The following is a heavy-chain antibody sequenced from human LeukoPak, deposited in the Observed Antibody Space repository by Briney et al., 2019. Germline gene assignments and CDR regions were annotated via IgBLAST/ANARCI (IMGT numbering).Heavy chain of an antibody. V-gene: IGHV1-18*01. CDR2: ISGSTGST. Sequence: ASVKVSFKASGYPFSTYGITWVREAPGQGPEWLGWISGSTGSTHYSQAVQGRVTMTTDTSTATAYMELRSLRSDDTAVYYCARVGRDCSDINCYWADWFDPWGQGTLVIVSS. CDR3: ARVGRDCSDINCYWADWFDP. J-gene: IGHJ5*02. D-gene: IGHD2-2*01. CDR1: GYPFSTYG.